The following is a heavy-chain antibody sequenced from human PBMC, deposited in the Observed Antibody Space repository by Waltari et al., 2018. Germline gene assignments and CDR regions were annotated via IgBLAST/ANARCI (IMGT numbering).Heavy chain of an antibody. CDR1: GDSISNNFF. CDR2: VHQSGRS. V-gene: IGHV4-4*02. CDR3: ASDRGRGLYLDS. J-gene: IGHJ4*02. Sequence: QVQLQESGPGLVKPSGTLSLTCTVSGDSISNNFFWSWVRQSPGEGLEWIGQVHQSGRSNYNPSLESRVTVSMDTSKNQFSLKMTSVTAADTAIYYCASDRGRGLYLDSWGQGTLVTVSP. D-gene: IGHD2-15*01.